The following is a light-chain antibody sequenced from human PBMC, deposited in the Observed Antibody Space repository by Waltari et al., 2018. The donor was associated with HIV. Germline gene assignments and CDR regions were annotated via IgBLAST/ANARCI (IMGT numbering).Light chain of an antibody. CDR3: AAWDNRLSAWV. V-gene: IGLV1-47*01. Sequence: QSALTQPPSSSGTPGQGVTRSWSGSPSNSGCDYVYWYQQIPGTAPKLLISRNNQRPSGVPDRFSGSKSGTSASLAISGLRSEDEADYYCAAWDNRLSAWVFGGGTKVTVL. J-gene: IGLJ3*02. CDR2: RNN. CDR1: PSNSGCDY.